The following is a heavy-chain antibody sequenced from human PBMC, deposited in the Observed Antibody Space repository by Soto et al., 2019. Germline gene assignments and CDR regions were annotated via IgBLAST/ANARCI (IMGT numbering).Heavy chain of an antibody. CDR3: ARIPSLVVTPAPSFDY. CDR2: IYYSGST. D-gene: IGHD2-21*02. CDR1: GGSISSGGYY. V-gene: IGHV4-31*03. Sequence: PSETLSLTCTVSGGSISSGGYYWSWIRQHPGKGLEWIGYIYYSGSTYYNTYLKSRVTISVDTSKNQFSLKLSSVTAADTALYYCARIPSLVVTPAPSFDYWGQGTLVTVSS. J-gene: IGHJ4*02.